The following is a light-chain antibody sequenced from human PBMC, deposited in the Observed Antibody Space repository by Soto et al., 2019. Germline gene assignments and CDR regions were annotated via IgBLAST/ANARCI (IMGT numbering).Light chain of an antibody. Sequence: GDRVTITCRASQSISSWLAWYQQKPGKAPKLLIYDASSLESGVPSRFSGSGSGAEFTFTISRLQPDDFATYYCQQYNRLLAFGQGTKVEIK. CDR3: QQYNRLLA. V-gene: IGKV1-5*01. CDR1: QSISSW. J-gene: IGKJ1*01. CDR2: DAS.